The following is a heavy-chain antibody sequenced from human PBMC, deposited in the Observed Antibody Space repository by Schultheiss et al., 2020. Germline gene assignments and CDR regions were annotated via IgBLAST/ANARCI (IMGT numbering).Heavy chain of an antibody. CDR3: ARGIAAAGNWFDP. CDR2: ISTDTGNT. V-gene: IGHV1-18*01. J-gene: IGHJ5*02. Sequence: ASVKVSFKASGSTFTSYGISWVRQAPGQGLEWMGWISTDTGNTNYAQKLQDRVTMTRDTSISTAYMELSRLRSDDTAVYYCARGIAAAGNWFDPWGQGTLVTVSS. CDR1: GSTFTSYG. D-gene: IGHD6-13*01.